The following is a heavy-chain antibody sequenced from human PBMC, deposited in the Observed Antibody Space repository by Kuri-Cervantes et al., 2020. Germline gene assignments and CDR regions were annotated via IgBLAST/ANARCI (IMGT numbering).Heavy chain of an antibody. Sequence: GESLKIPCAASGFTFSSYGMHWVRQAPGKGLEWVAVISYDGSNKYYADSVKGRFTISRDNPKNTLYLQMNSLRAEDTAVYYCAKSSGDYYYYGMDVWGQGTTVTVSS. D-gene: IGHD4-17*01. J-gene: IGHJ6*02. V-gene: IGHV3-30*18. CDR1: GFTFSSYG. CDR2: ISYDGSNK. CDR3: AKSSGDYYYYGMDV.